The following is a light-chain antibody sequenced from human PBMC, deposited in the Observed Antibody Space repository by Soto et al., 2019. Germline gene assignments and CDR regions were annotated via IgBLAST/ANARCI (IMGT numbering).Light chain of an antibody. CDR1: QSVSGN. V-gene: IGKV3-15*01. CDR2: GAS. Sequence: EIVMTQSPATLSVSPGEGATLSCRASQSVSGNLAWYQQRPGQAPRLLIYGASARATGIPARFSGSGSGTEFTLTISSLQSEDFAVYYCRQYNNWPRTFGQGTKVEIK. J-gene: IGKJ1*01. CDR3: RQYNNWPRT.